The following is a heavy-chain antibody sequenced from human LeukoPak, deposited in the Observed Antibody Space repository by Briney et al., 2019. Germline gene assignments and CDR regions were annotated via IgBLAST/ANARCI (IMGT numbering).Heavy chain of an antibody. CDR3: SVWGSYRYNYYYYYMDV. CDR2: INWNGGST. V-gene: IGHV3-20*04. CDR1: GFTFSSYS. D-gene: IGHD3-16*02. Sequence: PGGSLRLSCAASGFTFSSYSMNWVRQAPGKGLEWVSGINWNGGSTGYADSVKGRFTISRDNAKNSLYLQMNSLRAEDTALYYCSVWGSYRYNYYYYYMDVWGKGTTVTVSS. J-gene: IGHJ6*03.